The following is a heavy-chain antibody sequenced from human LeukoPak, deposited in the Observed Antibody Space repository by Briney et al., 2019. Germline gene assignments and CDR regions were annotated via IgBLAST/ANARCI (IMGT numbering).Heavy chain of an antibody. J-gene: IGHJ5*02. D-gene: IGHD6-13*01. CDR2: ISYDGSNK. V-gene: IGHV3-30-3*01. CDR1: GFTFSSYA. CDR3: ARDRAGGIAAARPKNWFDP. Sequence: PGRSLRLSCAASGFTFSSYAMHWVRQAPGKGLEWVAVISYDGSNKYYADSVKGRFTISRDNSKNTLYLQMNSLRAEDTAVYYCARDRAGGIAAARPKNWFDPWGQGTLVTVSS.